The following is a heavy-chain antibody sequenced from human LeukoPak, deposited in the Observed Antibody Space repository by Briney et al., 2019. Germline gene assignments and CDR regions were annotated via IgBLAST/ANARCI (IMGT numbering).Heavy chain of an antibody. D-gene: IGHD3-10*01. J-gene: IGHJ6*02. Sequence: GGSLRLSCAASGFTVSSNYMSWVRQAPGKGLEWVSVIYSGGSTYYADSVKGRFTISRHNSKNTLYLQMNSLRAEDTAVYYCARVEGSGSYQYYYYGMEVWGQGTTGTVSS. CDR2: IYSGGST. CDR1: GFTVSSNY. CDR3: ARVEGSGSYQYYYYGMEV. V-gene: IGHV3-53*04.